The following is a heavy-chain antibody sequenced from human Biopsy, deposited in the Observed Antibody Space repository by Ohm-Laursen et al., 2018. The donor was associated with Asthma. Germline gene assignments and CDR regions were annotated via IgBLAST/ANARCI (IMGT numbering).Heavy chain of an antibody. Sequence: SLRLSCAASGFTVSTNGMSWVRQPPGKGLERVSVIYSGGGTYYADSVRGRVTISRDNSKNTLSLQMNSLRAEDTAVYYCARAYGGSFFSGSFDIWGQGTMVTVSS. J-gene: IGHJ3*02. V-gene: IGHV3-53*01. CDR2: IYSGGGT. CDR1: GFTVSTNG. D-gene: IGHD4-23*01. CDR3: ARAYGGSFFSGSFDI.